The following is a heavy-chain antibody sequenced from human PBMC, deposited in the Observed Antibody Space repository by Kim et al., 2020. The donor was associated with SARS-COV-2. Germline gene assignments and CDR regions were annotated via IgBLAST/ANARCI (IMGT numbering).Heavy chain of an antibody. CDR3: ARGLHDFGEHDAFDI. D-gene: IGHD3-10*01. J-gene: IGHJ3*02. Sequence: DSVNDRLTISRDNAKKSLYLQVNRLRAEDTAVYYCARGLHDFGEHDAFDIWGQGTMVTVSS. V-gene: IGHV3-7*01.